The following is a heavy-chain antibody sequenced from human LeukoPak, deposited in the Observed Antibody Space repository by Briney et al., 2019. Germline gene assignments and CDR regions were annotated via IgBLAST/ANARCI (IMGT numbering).Heavy chain of an antibody. Sequence: GGSLRLSCGAPGFTFSTYWMDSVRHAPGRGLVWLSRINKDGTHTNYVDSVKGRFTSYRDNAKHSLYLQMTCLQAEDTAVYEYATASSNYLEHSSCYMDVWGKGTTVTVSS. D-gene: IGHD4-11*01. V-gene: IGHV3-74*01. J-gene: IGHJ6*03. CDR3: ATASSNYLEHSSCYMDV. CDR1: GFTFSTYW. CDR2: INKDGTHT.